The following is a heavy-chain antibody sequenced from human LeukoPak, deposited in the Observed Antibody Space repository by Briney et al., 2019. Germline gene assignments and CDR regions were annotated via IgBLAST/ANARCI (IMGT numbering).Heavy chain of an antibody. D-gene: IGHD6-13*01. J-gene: IGHJ4*02. CDR3: AKVQQQLVGDFDY. CDR2: ISYDGSNK. Sequence: KPGGSLRLSCAASGFTFSTYTMHWVRQAPGKGLEWVAVISYDGSNKYYADSVKGRFTISRDNSKNTLYLQMNSLRAEDTAVYCCAKVQQQLVGDFDYWGQGTLVTVSS. CDR1: GFTFSTYT. V-gene: IGHV3-30-3*01.